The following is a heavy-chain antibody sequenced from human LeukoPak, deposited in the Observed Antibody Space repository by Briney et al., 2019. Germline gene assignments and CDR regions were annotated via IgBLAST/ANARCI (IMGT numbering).Heavy chain of an antibody. Sequence: GASVKVSCKASGHTFTGYYMHWVRQAPGQGLEWMGWINPNSGGTNYAQKFQGRVTTTRDTSISTAYMELSRLRSDDTAVYYCVTDSSGYNYLDYWGQGTLVTVSS. CDR2: INPNSGGT. V-gene: IGHV1-2*02. CDR1: GHTFTGYY. CDR3: VTDSSGYNYLDY. D-gene: IGHD3-22*01. J-gene: IGHJ4*02.